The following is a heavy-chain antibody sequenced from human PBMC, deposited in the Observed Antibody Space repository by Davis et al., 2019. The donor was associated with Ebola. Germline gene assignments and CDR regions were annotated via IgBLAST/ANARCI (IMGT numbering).Heavy chain of an antibody. D-gene: IGHD1-14*01. CDR3: TSAQPDY. CDR2: IRSKANSYAT. J-gene: IGHJ4*02. Sequence: GESLKISCAASGFTFSSYAMHWVRQASGKGLEWVGRIRSKANSYATAYAASVKGRFTISRDDSKNTAYLQMNSLKTEDTAVYYCTSAQPDYWGQGTLVTVSS. CDR1: GFTFSSYA. V-gene: IGHV3-73*01.